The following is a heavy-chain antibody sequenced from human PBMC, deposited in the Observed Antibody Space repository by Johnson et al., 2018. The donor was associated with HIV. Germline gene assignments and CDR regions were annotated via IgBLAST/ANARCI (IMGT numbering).Heavy chain of an antibody. D-gene: IGHD3-22*01. J-gene: IGHJ3*02. Sequence: VQLVESGGGLVQPGGSLRLSCAASGFTFSSYDMHWVRQATGKGLEWVSAIGTAGDTYYPGSVKGRFTIPRDNSKNTLYLQMNSLRAEDTAVYYCARSTGPYSTYYYDSPDPDAFDIWGQGTMVTVSS. CDR3: ARSTGPYSTYYYDSPDPDAFDI. CDR1: GFTFSSYD. V-gene: IGHV3-13*01. CDR2: IGTAGDT.